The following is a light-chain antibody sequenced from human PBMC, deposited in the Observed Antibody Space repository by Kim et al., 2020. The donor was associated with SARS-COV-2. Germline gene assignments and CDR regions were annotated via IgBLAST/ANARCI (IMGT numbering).Light chain of an antibody. J-gene: IGLJ3*02. V-gene: IGLV2-11*03. CDR1: RSEAGRYDY. Sequence: GLSVSISCTGARSEAGRYDYVSWYQQHPGKVPKLSIYDVNKRPSGVPNRFSGAKSGNTASLTISGLQADDETEYYCCSYAGSYTWLFGEGTKVTVL. CDR3: CSYAGSYTWL. CDR2: DVN.